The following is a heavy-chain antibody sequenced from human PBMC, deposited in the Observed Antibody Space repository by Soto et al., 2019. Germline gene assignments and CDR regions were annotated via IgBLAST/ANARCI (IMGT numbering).Heavy chain of an antibody. D-gene: IGHD3-16*01. J-gene: IGHJ6*02. V-gene: IGHV1-18*01. CDR1: GYIFVNYG. CDR3: VMVDNYVTPTPQDV. CDR2: ISPYTGNT. Sequence: QVQLLQSGDEVKKPGASVKVSCKASGYIFVNYGIAWVRQAPEQGLEWMGWISPYTGNTHSATKVQGRLTMTTDTSTSTAYMDLGSLTSDDTAVYYCVMVDNYVTPTPQDVWGQGTTVTVSS.